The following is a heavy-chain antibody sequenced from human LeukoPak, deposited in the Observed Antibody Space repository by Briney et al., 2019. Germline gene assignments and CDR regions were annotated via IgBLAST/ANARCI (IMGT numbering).Heavy chain of an antibody. J-gene: IGHJ4*02. V-gene: IGHV4-38-2*02. CDR1: GYSISSGYY. CDR2: IYHSGST. Sequence: PSETLSLTCTVSGYSISSGYYWGWIRQPPGKGLEWIGSIYHSGSTYYNPSLKSRVTISVDTSKNQFSLKLSSVTAADTAVYYCARDRSYCSGGSCSYDYWGQGTLVTVSS. CDR3: ARDRSYCSGGSCSYDY. D-gene: IGHD2-15*01.